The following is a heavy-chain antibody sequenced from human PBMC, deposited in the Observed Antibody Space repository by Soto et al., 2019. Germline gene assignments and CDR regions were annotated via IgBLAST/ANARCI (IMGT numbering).Heavy chain of an antibody. J-gene: IGHJ4*02. CDR1: GFTFGSYS. D-gene: IGHD3-22*01. V-gene: IGHV3-48*02. CDR2: IKSSSNGI. CDR3: ARVYYYDRRAIFGY. Sequence: QPGGSLRLSCVASGFTFGSYSMAWVRQAPGKGPEWVSYIKSSSNGIYYADSVTGRFTISRDNAKNSLHLQMNSLRDDDTAVYYCARVYYYDRRAIFGYSGQGTLVTVFS.